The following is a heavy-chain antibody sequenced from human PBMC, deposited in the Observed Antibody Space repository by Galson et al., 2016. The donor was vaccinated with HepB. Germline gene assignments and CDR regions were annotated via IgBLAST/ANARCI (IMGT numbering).Heavy chain of an antibody. CDR2: IRTEPFNYAT. CDR1: GFTFSDAA. J-gene: IGHJ4*02. CDR3: TRQGKTSLAGKGFDY. V-gene: IGHV3-73*01. Sequence: SLRLSCAASGFTFSDAAMYWVRQASGKGLEFVARIRTEPFNYATIYGASVKGRFTIPRDDSKSTVYLQMNSLKTEDSAVYYCTRQGKTSLAGKGFDYWGQGARVTVSS. D-gene: IGHD6-19*01.